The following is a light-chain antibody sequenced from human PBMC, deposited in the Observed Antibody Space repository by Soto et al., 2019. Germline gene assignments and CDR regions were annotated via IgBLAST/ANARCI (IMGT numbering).Light chain of an antibody. J-gene: IGLJ1*01. CDR3: CSFAGGTNLV. CDR1: RRDIGGYDF. V-gene: IGLV2-8*01. CDR2: EVT. Sequence: LVQPPSASGSPGQSVTISCTGTRRDIGGYDFVSWYQQHPGKAPKLLISEVTKRPSGVPDRFSGSKSGNTASLTISGLQSDDEADYYCCSFAGGTNLVFGTGTKVTVL.